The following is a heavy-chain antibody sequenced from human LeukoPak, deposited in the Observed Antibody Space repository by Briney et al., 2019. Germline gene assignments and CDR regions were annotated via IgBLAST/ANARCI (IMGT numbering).Heavy chain of an antibody. CDR1: GYTFTSNY. Sequence: ASVKVSCKASGYTFTSNYMHWVRQAPGQGLEWMGIINPSGGSTSYAQKFQGRVTMTRDTSTSTVYMELSSLRSEDTAVYYSARAYDSSGYSVEVAFDIWGQGTMVTVSS. D-gene: IGHD3-22*01. CDR2: INPSGGST. J-gene: IGHJ3*02. CDR3: ARAYDSSGYSVEVAFDI. V-gene: IGHV1-46*01.